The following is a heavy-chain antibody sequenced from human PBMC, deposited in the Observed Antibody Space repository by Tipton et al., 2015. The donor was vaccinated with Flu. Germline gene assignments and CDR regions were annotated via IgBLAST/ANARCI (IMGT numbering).Heavy chain of an antibody. Sequence: TLSLTCSVSGGAISPFYWSWVRQTAGKGLEWIGRIYTTGDTNYNPSLESRVTISVDTSKKQFSLKLKSMTAADTAVYYCAREFLFFGELSTAYYFDSWGQGTLVTVSS. V-gene: IGHV4-4*07. CDR3: AREFLFFGELSTAYYFDS. J-gene: IGHJ4*02. CDR2: IYTTGDT. D-gene: IGHD3-16*01. CDR1: GGAISPFY.